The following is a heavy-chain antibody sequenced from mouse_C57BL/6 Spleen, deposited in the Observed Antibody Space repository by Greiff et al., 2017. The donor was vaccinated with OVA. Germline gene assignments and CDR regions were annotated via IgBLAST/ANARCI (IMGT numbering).Heavy chain of an antibody. Sequence: QVQLQQPGAELVRPGSSVKLSCKASGYTFTSYWMHWVKQRPIQGLEWIGNIDPSDSETHYNQKFKDKATLTVDKSSSTAYMQLSSLTSEDSAVYYGARGGANWDVFAYWGQGTLVTVSA. CDR3: ARGGANWDVFAY. CDR1: GYTFTSYW. V-gene: IGHV1-52*01. CDR2: IDPSDSET. J-gene: IGHJ3*01. D-gene: IGHD4-1*01.